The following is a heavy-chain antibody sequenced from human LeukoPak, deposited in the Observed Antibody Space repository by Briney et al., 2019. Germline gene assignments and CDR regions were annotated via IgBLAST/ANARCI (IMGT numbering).Heavy chain of an antibody. CDR1: GYTFTSYY. D-gene: IGHD3-9*01. V-gene: IGHV1-46*01. J-gene: IGHJ4*02. Sequence: ASVKVSCKASGYTFTSYYMHWVRQAPGQGLEWMGIINPSGGSTSYAQKFQGRVTMTRDTSTSTVYMELSSLRSEDTAVYYCARFQANYDILTGFDYWGQGTLVTVSS. CDR3: ARFQANYDILTGFDY. CDR2: INPSGGST.